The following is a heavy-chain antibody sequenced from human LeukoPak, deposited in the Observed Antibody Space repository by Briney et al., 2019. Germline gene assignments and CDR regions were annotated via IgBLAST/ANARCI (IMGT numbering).Heavy chain of an antibody. V-gene: IGHV4-61*02. D-gene: IGHD2-2*01. CDR2: IYTSGST. CDR3: ARDVDCSSTSCHAADNWFDP. Sequence: TLSLTXTVSGGSISSGSYYWSWIQQPAGKGLEWIGRIYTSGSTNYNPSLKSRVTISVDTSKNQFSLKLSSVTAADTAVYYCARDVDCSSTSCHAADNWFDPWGQGTLVTVSS. J-gene: IGHJ5*02. CDR1: GGSISSGSYY.